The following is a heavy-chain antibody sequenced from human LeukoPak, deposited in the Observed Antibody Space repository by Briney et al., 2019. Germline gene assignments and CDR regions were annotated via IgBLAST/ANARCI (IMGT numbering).Heavy chain of an antibody. D-gene: IGHD6-19*01. Sequence: PSETLSLTCAVSGGSISSGGYSWSWIRQPPGKGLEWIGYIYHSGSTYYNPSLKSRVTISVDTSKNQFSLKLSSVTAADTAVYYCARADSSGWYGYYFDYWGQGTLVIVSS. J-gene: IGHJ4*02. CDR1: GGSISSGGYS. CDR3: ARADSSGWYGYYFDY. CDR2: IYHSGST. V-gene: IGHV4-30-2*01.